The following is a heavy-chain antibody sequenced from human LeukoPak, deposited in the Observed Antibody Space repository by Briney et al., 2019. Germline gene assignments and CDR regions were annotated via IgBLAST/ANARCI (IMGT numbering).Heavy chain of an antibody. CDR1: GGSISSGGYS. V-gene: IGHV4-30-2*01. D-gene: IGHD6-13*01. CDR2: IYHSGST. Sequence: SETLSLTCAVSGGSISSGGYSWSWIRQPPGKGLEWIGYIYHSGSTYYNPSLKSRVTISVDRSKNQFSLKLSPVTAADTAVYYCARDMEGIAAAGPSWGQGTLVTVSS. CDR3: ARDMEGIAAAGPS. J-gene: IGHJ5*02.